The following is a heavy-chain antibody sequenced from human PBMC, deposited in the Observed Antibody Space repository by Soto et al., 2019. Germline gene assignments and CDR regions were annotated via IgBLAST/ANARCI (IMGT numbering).Heavy chain of an antibody. J-gene: IGHJ4*02. CDR2: ISRSDGST. CDR1: GFPFSSYA. Sequence: EVQLLESGGGLVQPGGSLRLSCAASGFPFSSYAMSWVRQAPGKGLEWVSAISRSDGSTYFADSVKGRFTISRDNSKNTLYLQMNSLRAEDTAVYYCAKKAALTTPYFDSWGKGTLVTVSS. V-gene: IGHV3-23*01. D-gene: IGHD4-4*01. CDR3: AKKAALTTPYFDS.